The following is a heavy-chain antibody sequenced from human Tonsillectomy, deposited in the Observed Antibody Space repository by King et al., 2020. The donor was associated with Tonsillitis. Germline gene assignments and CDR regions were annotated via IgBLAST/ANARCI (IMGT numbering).Heavy chain of an antibody. D-gene: IGHD2-15*01. CDR1: GFTFSSYG. CDR3: AKGIWKLPRYTLLNEAFDI. Sequence: VQLVESGGGVVQPGRSLRLSCAASGFTFSSYGMHWVRQAPGKGLEWVAVISYDGSNKYYADSVKGRFTISRDNSNNTLYLQMNSLRAEDTAVYYCAKGIWKLPRYTLLNEAFDIWGQGTMVTVSS. J-gene: IGHJ3*02. CDR2: ISYDGSNK. V-gene: IGHV3-30*18.